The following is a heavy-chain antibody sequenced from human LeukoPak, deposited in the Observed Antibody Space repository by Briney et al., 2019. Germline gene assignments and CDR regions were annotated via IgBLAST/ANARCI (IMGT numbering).Heavy chain of an antibody. D-gene: IGHD6-19*01. CDR2: ISGSGGST. J-gene: IGHJ4*02. V-gene: IGHV3-23*01. Sequence: QTGGSLRLSCAASGFTFSSYAMSWVRQAPGKGLEWVSAISGSGGSTYYADSVKGRFTISRDNSKNTLYLQMNSLRAEDTAVYYCANGASSGWHHQNFDYWGQGTLVTVSS. CDR1: GFTFSSYA. CDR3: ANGASSGWHHQNFDY.